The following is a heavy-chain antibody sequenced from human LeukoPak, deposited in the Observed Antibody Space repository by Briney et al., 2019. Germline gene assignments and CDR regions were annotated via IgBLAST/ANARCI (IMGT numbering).Heavy chain of an antibody. V-gene: IGHV3-7*01. CDR2: IKEDASEK. D-gene: IGHD3-3*01. Sequence: GGSLRLSCTASGFTFSLYWMTWVRQAPEKGLEWVANIKEDASEKDYVDSVKGRFTVSRDNGKNSLYLQMNSLRGEDTAVYYCARLNWNYADYWGQGTLVTVSS. J-gene: IGHJ4*02. CDR3: ARLNWNYADY. CDR1: GFTFSLYW.